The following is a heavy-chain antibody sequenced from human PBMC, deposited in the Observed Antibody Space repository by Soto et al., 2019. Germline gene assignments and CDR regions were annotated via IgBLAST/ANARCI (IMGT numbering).Heavy chain of an antibody. CDR1: GFVFGDYA. Sequence: QVQLVESGGGVVQPGKSLRLSCAPSGFVFGDYAMHWVRQAPGQGLAWVAFISYDGSKAYYADSVKGRFTISRDKSKHRLYLQMDSLRVDDTAVYFCAKEPGPNDYSQYEDWFDHGMDVWGQGTTVTVSS. V-gene: IGHV3-30*18. CDR2: ISYDGSKA. D-gene: IGHD3-9*01. J-gene: IGHJ6*02. CDR3: AKEPGPNDYSQYEDWFDHGMDV.